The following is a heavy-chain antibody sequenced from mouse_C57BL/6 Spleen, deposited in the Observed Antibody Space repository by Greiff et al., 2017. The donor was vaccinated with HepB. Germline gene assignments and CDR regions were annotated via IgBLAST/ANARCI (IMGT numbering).Heavy chain of an antibody. J-gene: IGHJ2*01. CDR3: TREGYYYGLDY. V-gene: IGHV5-9-1*02. Sequence: EVKLMESGEGLVKPGGSLKLSCAASGFTFSSYAMSWVRQTPEKRLEWVAYISSGGDYIYYADTVKGRFTISRDNARNTLYLQMSSLKSEDTAMYYCTREGYYYGLDYWGQGTTLTVSS. CDR2: ISSGGDYI. CDR1: GFTFSSYA. D-gene: IGHD1-1*01.